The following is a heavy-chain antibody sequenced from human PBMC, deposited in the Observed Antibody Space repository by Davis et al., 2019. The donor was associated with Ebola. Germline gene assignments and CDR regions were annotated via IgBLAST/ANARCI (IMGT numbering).Heavy chain of an antibody. J-gene: IGHJ4*02. CDR3: ARLVVVVDASYFDY. CDR2: ISLNSGST. CDR1: GFTFIDYY. Sequence: ASVKVSCKASGFTFIDYYMHWVRQAPGQGPEWMGWISLNSGSTKYSHKFQGRVTMTRDTSINTAHMELNGLRSDDTAVYYCARLVVVVDASYFDYWGQGTLVTVSS. V-gene: IGHV1-2*02. D-gene: IGHD2-15*01.